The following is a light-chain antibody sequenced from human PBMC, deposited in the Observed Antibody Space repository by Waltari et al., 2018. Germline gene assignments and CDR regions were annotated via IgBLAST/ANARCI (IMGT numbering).Light chain of an antibody. Sequence: DLVMTPATDSLAVSLDERHTHNCQSSESLFFCTNNNNYMAWDQQKPGQPPKRLIYWASTRESGVPARFSGSGSGTDFTLTISSLQAEDVAVYYCQQYFSTPTTFGQGTKLEI. CDR2: WAS. V-gene: IGKV4-1*01. CDR1: ESLFFCTNNNNY. J-gene: IGKJ2*01. CDR3: QQYFSTPTT.